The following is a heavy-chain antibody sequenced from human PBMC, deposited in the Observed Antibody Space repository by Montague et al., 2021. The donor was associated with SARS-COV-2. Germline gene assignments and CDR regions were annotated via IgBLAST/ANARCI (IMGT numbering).Heavy chain of an antibody. Sequence: SETLSLTCTVSGGSISSYYWSWIRQPPGKGLEWIGYIYYSGSTNYNPSXXSRVTISVDTSKNQFSLKLSSVTAADTAVYYCARRGLGYCSSTSCQNGFDIWGQGTMVTVSS. D-gene: IGHD2-2*01. CDR3: ARRGLGYCSSTSCQNGFDI. CDR1: GGSISSYY. J-gene: IGHJ3*02. CDR2: IYYSGST. V-gene: IGHV4-59*08.